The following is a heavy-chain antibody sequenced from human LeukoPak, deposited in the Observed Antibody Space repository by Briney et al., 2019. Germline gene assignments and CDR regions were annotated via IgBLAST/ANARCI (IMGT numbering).Heavy chain of an antibody. CDR2: IKGDGSEK. CDR1: GFTFSNYW. D-gene: IGHD3-10*02. V-gene: IGHV3-7*01. J-gene: IGHJ6*04. Sequence: GGSLRLSCAISGFTFSNYWMNWVRQAPGKGLEWVANIKGDGSEKYYVDSVKGRFTISRDNAKNSLYLQMNSLRAEDTAVYYCAELGITMIGGVWGKGTTVTISS. CDR3: AELGITMIGGV.